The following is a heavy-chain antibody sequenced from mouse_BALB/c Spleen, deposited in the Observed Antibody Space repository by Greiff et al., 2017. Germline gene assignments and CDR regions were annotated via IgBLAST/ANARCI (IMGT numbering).Heavy chain of an antibody. Sequence: EVQLQQSGPELVKPGASVKISCKASGYTFTDYNMDWVKQSHGKSLEWIGDINPNNGGTIYNQKFKGKATLTVDKSSSTAYMELRSLTSEDTAVYYCARGDDWFADWGQGTLVTVSA. V-gene: IGHV1-18*01. CDR1: GYTFTDYN. D-gene: IGHD3-3*01. J-gene: IGHJ3*01. CDR2: INPNNGGT. CDR3: ARGDDWFAD.